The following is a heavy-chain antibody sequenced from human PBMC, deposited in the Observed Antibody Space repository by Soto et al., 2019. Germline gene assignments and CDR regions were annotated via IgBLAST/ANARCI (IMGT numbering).Heavy chain of an antibody. CDR2: ISWNDDN. J-gene: IGHJ4*02. CDR1: GFSLATHGVG. CDR3: AHARLLWVGGYFDY. Sequence: QVTLKESGPTLVKPTQSLTLTCTFSGFSLATHGVGVGWIRQPPGEALEWLALISWNDDNRYSPSLKSRLTTAKDTSKNQVVLTMDNMDPVDTATYYCAHARLLWVGGYFDYWGQGILVTVSS. D-gene: IGHD3-10*01. V-gene: IGHV2-5*01.